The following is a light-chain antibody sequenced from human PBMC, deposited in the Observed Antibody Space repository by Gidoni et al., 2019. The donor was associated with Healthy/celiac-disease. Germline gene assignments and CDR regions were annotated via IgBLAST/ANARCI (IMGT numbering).Light chain of an antibody. J-gene: IGLJ2*01. CDR2: DVS. CDR3: CSYAGRNVV. CDR1: SSDVGGYNY. V-gene: IGLV2-11*01. Sequence: QSALTQPRSVSGSPGQSVTISCTGTSSDVGGYNYVSWYQQHPGKAPKLMIYDVSKRPSGVPDRFSGSKSGNMASLTISGLQAEDEADYYCCSYAGRNVVFGGGTKLTVL.